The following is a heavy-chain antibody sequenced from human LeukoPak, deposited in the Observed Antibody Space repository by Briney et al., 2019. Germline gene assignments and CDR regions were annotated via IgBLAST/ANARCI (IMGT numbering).Heavy chain of an antibody. CDR1: GFTFSVSA. V-gene: IGHV3-73*01. CDR3: TRHYGLLWFGEPNFDY. J-gene: IGHJ4*02. D-gene: IGHD3-10*01. Sequence: GGSLRLPCAASGFTFSVSAMHCVRHASGKGLEGVGRIRSKANSYATAYAASVKGRFTISRDDSKNTAYLQMNSLKTEDTAVYYCTRHYGLLWFGEPNFDYWGQGTLVTVSS. CDR2: IRSKANSYAT.